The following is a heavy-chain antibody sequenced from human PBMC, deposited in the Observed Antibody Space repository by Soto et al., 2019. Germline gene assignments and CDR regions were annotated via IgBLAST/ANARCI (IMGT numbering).Heavy chain of an antibody. V-gene: IGHV1-69*13. CDR2: IIPIFGTA. D-gene: IGHD5-12*01. Sequence: SVKVSCKASGGTFSSYAISWVRQAPGQGLEWMGGIIPIFGTANYAQKFQGRVTITADESTSTAYMELSSLRSEDTAVYYCARDGEMATIGNAFDIWGQGTMVTVSS. CDR1: GGTFSSYA. CDR3: ARDGEMATIGNAFDI. J-gene: IGHJ3*02.